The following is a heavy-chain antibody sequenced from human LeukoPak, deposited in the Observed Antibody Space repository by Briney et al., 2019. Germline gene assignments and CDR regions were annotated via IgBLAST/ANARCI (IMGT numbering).Heavy chain of an antibody. CDR3: ARDGGSRSSPLDTDY. CDR1: GASISSYY. Sequence: SETLSLTCTVSGASISSYYWSWIRQPPGKGLEWIAYISYSGSTNYNPSLKSRVTISVDTSKNQLSLKVRSVTAADTAVYYCARDGGSRSSPLDTDYWGQGTLVTVSS. V-gene: IGHV4-59*01. CDR2: ISYSGST. D-gene: IGHD3-10*01. J-gene: IGHJ4*02.